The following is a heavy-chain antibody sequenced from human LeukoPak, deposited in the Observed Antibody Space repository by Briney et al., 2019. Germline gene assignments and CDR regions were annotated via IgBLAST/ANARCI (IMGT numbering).Heavy chain of an antibody. CDR1: GGSISSYY. Sequence: SETLSLTCTVSGGSISSYYWSWIRQPPGKGLEWIGYIYYSGSTNYNPSLKSRVTISVDTSKNQFSLKLSSVTAADTAVYYCARHSYKYGMDVWGQGTTVTVSS. CDR3: ARHSYKYGMDV. D-gene: IGHD1-1*01. J-gene: IGHJ6*02. CDR2: IYYSGST. V-gene: IGHV4-59*01.